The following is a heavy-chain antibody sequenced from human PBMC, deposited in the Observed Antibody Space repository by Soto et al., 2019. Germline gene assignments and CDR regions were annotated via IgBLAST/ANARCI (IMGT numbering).Heavy chain of an antibody. D-gene: IGHD3-10*01. CDR2: INYSGRT. V-gene: IGHV4-30-4*01. Sequence: SETLSLTCSVSSGSISSSDYYWSLIRQPPGKGLEWIGYINYSGRTYYNPSLKSRVTISVDTSKNQFSLNLSSVTAADTAVYYCARVNYYGPANYDESWFDPWGQGPLVT. J-gene: IGHJ5*02. CDR3: ARVNYYGPANYDESWFDP. CDR1: SGSISSSDYY.